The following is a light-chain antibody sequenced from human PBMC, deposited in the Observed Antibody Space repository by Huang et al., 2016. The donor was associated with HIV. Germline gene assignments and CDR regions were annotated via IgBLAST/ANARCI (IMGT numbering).Light chain of an antibody. CDR3: QQYNNWPPA. J-gene: IGKJ1*01. CDR1: QSVRSN. Sequence: EIVMTQSPATLSVSPGERATLSCRASQSVRSNLAWYQQKPGQAPRLLIYGASTRATGIPARFSGSGSGTEFTLTISSLQSEDFAVYNCQQYNNWPPAFGQGTKVEIK. CDR2: GAS. V-gene: IGKV3-15*01.